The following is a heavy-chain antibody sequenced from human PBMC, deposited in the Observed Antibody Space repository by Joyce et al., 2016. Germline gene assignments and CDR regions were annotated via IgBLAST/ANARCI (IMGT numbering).Heavy chain of an antibody. Sequence: EVQLVQSGAEVKKPGESLKISCKGSGYSCTSYWSGWLRQMPGEGQEWMVIIYPADSDTRYSPSFQGQVTISADKSISTAYLQWSSLKASDTAMYYCARHTYSNYAPPFDYWGQGTLVTVSS. J-gene: IGHJ4*02. CDR3: ARHTYSNYAPPFDY. D-gene: IGHD4-11*01. CDR2: IYPADSDT. V-gene: IGHV5-51*01. CDR1: GYSCTSYW.